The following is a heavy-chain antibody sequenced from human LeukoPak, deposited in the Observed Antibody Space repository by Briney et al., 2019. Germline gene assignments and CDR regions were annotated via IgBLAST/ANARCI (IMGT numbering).Heavy chain of an antibody. J-gene: IGHJ5*02. V-gene: IGHV1-18*01. CDR1: GYTFTSYG. D-gene: IGHD2-2*01. CDR3: ARTTQDCSSPSCYQYWFDP. CDR2: ISAYNGNT. Sequence: ASVKVSCKASGYTFTSYGISWVRQAPGQGLEWMGWISAYNGNTNYAQKLQGRVTMTTDTSTSTAYMELRSLRSDDTAVYYCARTTQDCSSPSCYQYWFDPWGQGTLVTVSS.